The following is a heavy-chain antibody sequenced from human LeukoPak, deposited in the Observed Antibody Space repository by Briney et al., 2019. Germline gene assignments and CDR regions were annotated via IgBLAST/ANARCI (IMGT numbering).Heavy chain of an antibody. CDR2: IYPGDSDT. Sequence: GESLKISCKGSGYSFTSYWIGWVRQMPGKGLEWMGIIYPGDSDTRYSPSFQGQVTISADKSISTAYLQWSSLKASDTAMYYCARHPFRGANPTLIDYWGQGTLVTVSS. D-gene: IGHD3-10*01. V-gene: IGHV5-51*01. CDR3: ARHPFRGANPTLIDY. J-gene: IGHJ4*02. CDR1: GYSFTSYW.